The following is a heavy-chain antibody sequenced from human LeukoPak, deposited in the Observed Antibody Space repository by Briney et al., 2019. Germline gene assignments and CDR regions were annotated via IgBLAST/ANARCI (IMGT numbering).Heavy chain of an antibody. J-gene: IGHJ6*02. Sequence: GRSLRLSCVGSGFAFHNYAMHWVRRPPGQGLEWVSAINWNSDTKAYADSVKGRFTISRDRARNSLYLQMDSLRPEDTALYYCAKDTGGNGAYFYAMDVWGQGTSVTVSS. CDR3: AKDTGGNGAYFYAMDV. D-gene: IGHD4-23*01. V-gene: IGHV3-9*01. CDR2: INWNSDTK. CDR1: GFAFHNYA.